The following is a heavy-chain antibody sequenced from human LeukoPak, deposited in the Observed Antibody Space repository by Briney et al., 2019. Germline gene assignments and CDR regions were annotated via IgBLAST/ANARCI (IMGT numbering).Heavy chain of an antibody. CDR2: IYYSGSP. D-gene: IGHD1-26*01. CDR3: ASGSHPLNWFDP. Sequence: SETLPLTCTVSGGSISSYYWSWIRQPPGKGLEWIGYIYYSGSPNYIPSLKSRLTISVDTSKNQFSLKLSSVTAADTAVYYCASGSHPLNWFDPWGQGTLVTVSS. J-gene: IGHJ5*02. V-gene: IGHV4-59*01. CDR1: GGSISSYY.